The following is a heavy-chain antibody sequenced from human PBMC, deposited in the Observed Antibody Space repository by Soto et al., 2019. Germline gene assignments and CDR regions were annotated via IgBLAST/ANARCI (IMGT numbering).Heavy chain of an antibody. J-gene: IGHJ4*02. D-gene: IGHD6-13*01. CDR3: ALPGYSSRWQYRRWDY. CDR1: EFSLSTYGVG. V-gene: IGHV2-5*02. CDR2: IYWDDDK. Sequence: QITLKESGPTLLKPTQTLTLTCTFSEFSLSTYGVGVGWIRQPPGKALEWLALIYWDDDKRYSPSLKSRLTITNGTSEEQVVHRMTNMDPVTTATYYCALPGYSSRWQYRRWDYWGQGTLVSVSS.